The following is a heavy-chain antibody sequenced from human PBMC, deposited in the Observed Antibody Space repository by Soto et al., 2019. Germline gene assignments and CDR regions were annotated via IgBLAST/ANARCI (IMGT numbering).Heavy chain of an antibody. CDR1: GGSFSGSF. J-gene: IGHJ5*02. Sequence: KTSETLSLTCAVYGGSFSGSFWSWIRQPPGKGLELIGEINHSGTTNYNPSLKSRVTISVDISKNQFSLKLTSVTAADTAVYYCARVAKMMYARSLLSRRSSNRFDPWGQGTLVTVSS. CDR3: ARVAKMMYARSLLSRRSSNRFDP. D-gene: IGHD2-8*01. CDR2: INHSGTT. V-gene: IGHV4-34*01.